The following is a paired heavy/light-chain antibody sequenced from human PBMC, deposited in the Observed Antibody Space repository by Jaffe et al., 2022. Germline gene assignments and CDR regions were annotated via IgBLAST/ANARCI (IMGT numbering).Light chain of an antibody. CDR2: GAS. CDR1: QSVSSSY. CDR3: QQYGSSPLA. Sequence: EIVLTQSPGTLSLSPGERATLSCRASQSVSSSYLAWYQQKPGQAPRLLIYGASSRATGIPDRFSGSGSGTDFTLTISRLEPEDFAVYYCQQYGSSPLAFGQGTKVEIK. V-gene: IGKV3-20*01. J-gene: IGKJ1*01.
Heavy chain of an antibody. D-gene: IGHD3-10*01. CDR1: GGTFSSYA. CDR3: ARGLRITMVQGAPAPHYYFDY. Sequence: QVQLVQSGAEVKKPGSSVKVSCKASGGTFSSYAISWVRQAPGQGLEWMGGIIPIFGTANYAQKFQGRVTITADESTSTAYMELSSLRSEDTAVYYCARGLRITMVQGAPAPHYYFDYWGQGTLVTVSS. J-gene: IGHJ4*02. V-gene: IGHV1-69*01. CDR2: IIPIFGTA.